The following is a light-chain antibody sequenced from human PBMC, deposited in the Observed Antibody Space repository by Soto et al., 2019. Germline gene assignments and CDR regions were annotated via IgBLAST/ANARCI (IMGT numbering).Light chain of an antibody. J-gene: IGKJ1*01. Sequence: DIQMTQSPSTLSASIGDRVTVTCRASHYINTWLAWYQQKPGKAPKLLIYDASSLQSGVPSRFTGRGSRTEFTLTISSLQPDDFATYYCQQYNSYSRTFGQGTKVDIK. CDR2: DAS. CDR1: HYINTW. CDR3: QQYNSYSRT. V-gene: IGKV1-5*01.